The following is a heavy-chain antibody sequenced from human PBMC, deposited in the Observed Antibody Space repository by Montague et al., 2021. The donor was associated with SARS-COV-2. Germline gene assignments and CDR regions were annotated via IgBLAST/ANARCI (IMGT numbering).Heavy chain of an antibody. CDR1: GGSISSGGYY. CDR3: ARALSITIFGVVGSFDY. V-gene: IGHV4-31*03. CDR2: IYYSGST. D-gene: IGHD3-3*01. Sequence: TLSLTCTVSGGSISSGGYYWSWIRQHPGKGLEWIGYIYYSGSTYYNPSLKSRVTILVDTSKNQFSLKLSSVTAADTAVYYCARALSITIFGVVGSFDYWGQGTLVTVSS. J-gene: IGHJ4*02.